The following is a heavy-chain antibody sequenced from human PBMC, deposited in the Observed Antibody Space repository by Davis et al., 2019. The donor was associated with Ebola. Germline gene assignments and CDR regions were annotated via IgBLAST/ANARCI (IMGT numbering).Heavy chain of an antibody. CDR2: SYYSGRA. CDR1: GASTSSYC. CDR3: ARSVFYDSTGYYVHWYYDL. D-gene: IGHD3-22*01. V-gene: IGHV4-59*01. J-gene: IGHJ2*01. Sequence: MPSETLSLTCTVSGASTSSYCWSWIRQRPGEGLEWIGCSYYSGRADYNPSLRSRAIISVDTSKNHFSLNLSSVTAADTAIYYCARSVFYDSTGYYVHWYYDLWGRGTLVTVSS.